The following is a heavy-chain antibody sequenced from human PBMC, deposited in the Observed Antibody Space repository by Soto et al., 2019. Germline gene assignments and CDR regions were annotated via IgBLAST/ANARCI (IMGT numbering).Heavy chain of an antibody. D-gene: IGHD5-12*01. Sequence: QVQLVQSGAEVKKPGSSVKVSCKASGGTFSSYAISWVRQAPGQGLEWMGGIIPIFGTANYAQKFQGRVTITADESTSTAYIEISSLRSEDTAVYYCAGGSLFKWGYDSYWFDPWGQGTLVTVAS. J-gene: IGHJ5*02. CDR1: GGTFSSYA. CDR3: AGGSLFKWGYDSYWFDP. CDR2: IIPIFGTA. V-gene: IGHV1-69*01.